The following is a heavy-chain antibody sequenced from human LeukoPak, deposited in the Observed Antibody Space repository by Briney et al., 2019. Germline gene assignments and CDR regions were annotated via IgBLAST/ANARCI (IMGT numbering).Heavy chain of an antibody. CDR1: GYTFTSYY. CDR2: INPSGGST. J-gene: IGHJ4*02. CDR3: ARELNPRGFDY. Sequence: ASVKVSCKASGYTFTSYYTHWVRQAPGQGLEWMGIINPSGGSTSYAQKFRGRVTMTRDTSTSTVYMELSSLRSEDTAVYYCARELNPRGFDYWGQGTLVTVSS. D-gene: IGHD3-10*01. V-gene: IGHV1-46*01.